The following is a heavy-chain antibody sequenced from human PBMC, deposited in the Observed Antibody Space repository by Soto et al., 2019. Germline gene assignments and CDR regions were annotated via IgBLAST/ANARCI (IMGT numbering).Heavy chain of an antibody. Sequence: QVQLMQSGAEVKKPGASVKVSCKASGDTFSDYYIHWVRQAPGQGLEWMGTVNPSGGHTTYSQHCLCRVTMTRDSSTSTLHMELTSLTSEDTAVYYCARGGHVVVVTAALDYWGQGTLVTVSS. D-gene: IGHD2-21*02. CDR1: GDTFSDYY. J-gene: IGHJ4*02. CDR2: VNPSGGHT. CDR3: ARGGHVVVVTAALDY. V-gene: IGHV1-46*01.